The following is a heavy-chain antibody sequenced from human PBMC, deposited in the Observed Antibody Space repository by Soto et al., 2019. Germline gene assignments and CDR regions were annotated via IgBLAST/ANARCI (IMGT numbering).Heavy chain of an antibody. V-gene: IGHV3-7*01. CDR2: IKQEGSEK. CDR3: ARVLTGAFDH. D-gene: IGHD3-10*01. Sequence: EVQLVESGGGLVQPGGSLRLSCAASGFTFSSYWMSWVRQAPGKGLEWVANIKQEGSEKYYVDSVKGRFTISRDNAKNPLYLQMNRLRAQDTAVYYCARVLTGAFDHLGPGTLVPVPS. J-gene: IGHJ4*02. CDR1: GFTFSSYW.